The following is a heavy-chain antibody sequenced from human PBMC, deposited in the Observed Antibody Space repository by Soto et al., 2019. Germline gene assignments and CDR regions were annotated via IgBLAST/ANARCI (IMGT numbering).Heavy chain of an antibody. CDR2: ISANNGNT. J-gene: IGHJ5*02. CDR3: ARAYSPGLFDP. Sequence: QVQLVQSGAEVKKPGASVKVSCKASGYTFTSYGISWVRQAPGQGLEWMGWISANNGNTKYAQNFQGRVTMTTDTSTSTAYMELRSLRSDDTAAYYCARAYSPGLFDPWGQGTLVTVSS. D-gene: IGHD2-15*01. V-gene: IGHV1-18*01. CDR1: GYTFTSYG.